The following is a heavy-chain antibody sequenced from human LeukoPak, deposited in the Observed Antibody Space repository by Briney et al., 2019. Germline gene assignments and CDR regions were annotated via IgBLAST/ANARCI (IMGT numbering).Heavy chain of an antibody. CDR3: AREHIAVADPAFDI. CDR2: IGGSNGIT. J-gene: IGHJ3*02. D-gene: IGHD6-19*01. CDR1: RFTFNSYA. V-gene: IGHV3-23*01. Sequence: GGSLRLSCAASRFTFNSYAMSWVRQAPGKGLEWVSVIGGSNGITFYVGSVKGRFTISRDNSKDTLYLQMNSLRAEDTAVYYCAREHIAVADPAFDIWGQGTMVTVSS.